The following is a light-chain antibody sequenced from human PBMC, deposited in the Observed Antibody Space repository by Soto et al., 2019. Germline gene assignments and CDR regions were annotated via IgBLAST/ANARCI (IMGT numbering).Light chain of an antibody. Sequence: QSVLTQPASVSGSPGQSLTISCTGTGRDVGGYNYVSWYQQHPGKAHKLMIYDVGSRPSGVSNRFSGSKSGNTASLTISGLQAEDEADYYCSSYTSSNTAVFGTGTKVTVL. CDR1: GRDVGGYNY. CDR3: SSYTSSNTAV. J-gene: IGLJ1*01. CDR2: DVG. V-gene: IGLV2-14*01.